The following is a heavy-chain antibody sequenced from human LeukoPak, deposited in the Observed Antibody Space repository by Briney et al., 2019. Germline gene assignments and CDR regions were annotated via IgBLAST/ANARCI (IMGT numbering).Heavy chain of an antibody. CDR2: IYSGGST. CDR1: GFTFSSYA. V-gene: IGHV3-53*01. J-gene: IGHJ3*02. D-gene: IGHD3-22*01. CDR3: AGGSTIDYYDSSGYYYVLDAFDI. Sequence: GGSLRLSCAASGFTFSSYAMHWVRQAPGKGLEWVSVIYSGGSTYYADSVKGRFTISRDNSKNTLYLQMNSLRAEDTAVYYCAGGSTIDYYDSSGYYYVLDAFDIWGQGTMVTVSS.